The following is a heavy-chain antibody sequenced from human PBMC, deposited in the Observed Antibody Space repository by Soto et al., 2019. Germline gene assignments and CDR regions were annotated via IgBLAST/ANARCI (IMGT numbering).Heavy chain of an antibody. CDR3: ARAPLGYYYGMDV. V-gene: IGHV4-39*01. CDR2: IYYSGST. J-gene: IGHJ6*02. Sequence: QLQLQESGPGLVKPSETLSLTCTVSGGSISSSSYYWGWIRQPPGKGLEWIGSIYYSGSTYYNPSLKSRVTISVDTSKNQFSLKLSSVTAADTAVYYCARAPLGYYYGMDVWGQGTTVTVSS. CDR1: GGSISSSSYY.